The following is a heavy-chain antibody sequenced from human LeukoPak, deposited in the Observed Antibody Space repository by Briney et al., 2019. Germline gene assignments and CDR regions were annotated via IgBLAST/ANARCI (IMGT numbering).Heavy chain of an antibody. CDR1: GGSISSYY. Sequence: PSETLSLTCTVSGGSISSYYWSWIRQPAGKGLEWIGRIYTSGSTNYNPSLKSRVTMSVDTSKNQFSLKLSSVTAADTAVYYCAREYGSRRFFVGFDWFDPWGQGTLVTVSS. J-gene: IGHJ5*02. V-gene: IGHV4-4*07. CDR3: AREYGSRRFFVGFDWFDP. CDR2: IYTSGST. D-gene: IGHD3-10*01.